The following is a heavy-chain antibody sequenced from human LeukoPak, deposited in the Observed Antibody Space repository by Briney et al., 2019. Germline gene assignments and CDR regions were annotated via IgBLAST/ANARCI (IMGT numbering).Heavy chain of an antibody. J-gene: IGHJ4*02. CDR2: ISYDGSNK. Sequence: PGGSLRLSCAASGFTFSSYGMHWVRQAPGKGLEWVAVISYDGSNKYYADSVKGRFTISRDNSKNTLYLQMNSLRAEDTAVYYCARLPGRYSSSDYWGQGTLVTVSS. D-gene: IGHD6-6*01. CDR1: GFTFSSYG. CDR3: ARLPGRYSSSDY. V-gene: IGHV3-30*03.